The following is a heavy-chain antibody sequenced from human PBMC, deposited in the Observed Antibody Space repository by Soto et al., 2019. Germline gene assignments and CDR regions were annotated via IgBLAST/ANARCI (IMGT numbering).Heavy chain of an antibody. CDR2: TYPGDSDT. CDR1: GYSFTSYG. CDR3: ARTYGGYDGHFDY. J-gene: IGHJ4*02. D-gene: IGHD5-12*01. Sequence: GESLKISCTGSGYSFTSYGIGWARQMPGKGLEWMGITYPGDSDTRYSPSFQGQVTISADKSISTVYLQWSSLKASDTAMYYCARTYGGYDGHFDYWGQGTLVTVSS. V-gene: IGHV5-51*01.